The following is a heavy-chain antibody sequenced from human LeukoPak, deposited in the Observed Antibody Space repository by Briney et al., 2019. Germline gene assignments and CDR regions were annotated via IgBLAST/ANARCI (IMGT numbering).Heavy chain of an antibody. D-gene: IGHD6-13*01. CDR2: IYYSGST. Sequence: PSETLSLTCTVSGGSISSGDYYWSWIRQPPGKRLEWIGYIYYSGSTYYNPSLKSRVTISVDTSKNHFSLKLSSVTAADTAVYYCASSIAAATYGYWGQGTLVTVSS. J-gene: IGHJ4*02. CDR1: GGSISSGDYY. CDR3: ASSIAAATYGY. V-gene: IGHV4-30-4*08.